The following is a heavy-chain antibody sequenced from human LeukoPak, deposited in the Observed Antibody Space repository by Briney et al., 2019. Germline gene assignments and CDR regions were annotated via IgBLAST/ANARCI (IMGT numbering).Heavy chain of an antibody. CDR2: ISSSSSTI. J-gene: IGHJ4*02. V-gene: IGHV3-48*01. CDR1: GFTFSSYS. D-gene: IGHD3-10*01. Sequence: GGSLRLSCAASGFTFSSYSMNWVRQAPGKGLEWVSYISSSSSTIYYADSVKGRFTISRDNAKNSLYLQMNSLRAEDTAVYYCARDDYYGSGSYCYWGQGTLVTVSS. CDR3: ARDDYYGSGSYCY.